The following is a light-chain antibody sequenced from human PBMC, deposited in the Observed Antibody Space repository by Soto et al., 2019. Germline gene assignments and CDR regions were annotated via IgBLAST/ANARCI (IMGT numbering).Light chain of an antibody. CDR2: AAS. J-gene: IGKJ5*01. V-gene: IGKV1-39*01. Sequence: DIQMTQSPSSLSASVGDRVTITCRASQSISSYLNWYQQKPGQAPKLLIYAASTLPSGVPSRFSGRGSGTDLTLTISSLQPEDFATYYCQQSYSTPITFGQGTRLEIK. CDR1: QSISSY. CDR3: QQSYSTPIT.